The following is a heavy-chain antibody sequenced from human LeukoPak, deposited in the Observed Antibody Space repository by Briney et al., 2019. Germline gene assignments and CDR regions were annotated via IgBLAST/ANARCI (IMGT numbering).Heavy chain of an antibody. Sequence: ASVKHSCRASGYTFTGYYMHWVRQSPGQGLEWMGWINPNSGGTNYAQKFQGRVTMTRDTSISTAYMELSRLRSDDTAVYYCARIYCSSTSCYLLDYWGQGTLVTVSS. CDR3: ARIYCSSTSCYLLDY. D-gene: IGHD2-2*01. V-gene: IGHV1-2*02. J-gene: IGHJ4*02. CDR2: INPNSGGT. CDR1: GYTFTGYY.